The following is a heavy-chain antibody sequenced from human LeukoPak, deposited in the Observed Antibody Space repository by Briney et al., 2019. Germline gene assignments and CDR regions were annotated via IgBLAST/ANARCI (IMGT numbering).Heavy chain of an antibody. J-gene: IGHJ3*02. CDR1: GYTFTSYA. CDR3: ARDRGRGAPYCGGDCYSFMDHFDI. Sequence: ASVKVSCKASGYTFTSYAMNWVRQAPGQGLEWMGWINTNTGNPTYAQGFTGRFVFSLDTSVSTAYLQISSLKAEDTAVYYCARDRGRGAPYCGGDCYSFMDHFDIWGQGTMVTVSS. CDR2: INTNTGNP. V-gene: IGHV7-4-1*02. D-gene: IGHD2-21*02.